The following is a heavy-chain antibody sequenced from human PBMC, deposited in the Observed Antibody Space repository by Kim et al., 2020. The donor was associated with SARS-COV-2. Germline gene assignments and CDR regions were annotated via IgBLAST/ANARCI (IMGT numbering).Heavy chain of an antibody. D-gene: IGHD6-13*01. V-gene: IGHV1-69*13. CDR1: GGTFSSYA. CDR2: IIPIFGTA. CDR3: ARVYAAAVPSGSGLDYYYGMYV. J-gene: IGHJ6*02. Sequence: SVKVSCKASGGTFSSYAISWVRQAPGQGLEWMGGIIPIFGTANYAQKFQGRVTMTADESTSTAYMELSSLRSEDTAVYYCARVYAAAVPSGSGLDYYYGMYVWGQGTPVTVSS.